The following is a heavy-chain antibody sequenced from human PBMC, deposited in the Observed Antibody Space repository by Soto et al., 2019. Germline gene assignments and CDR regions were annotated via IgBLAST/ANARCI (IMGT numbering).Heavy chain of an antibody. V-gene: IGHV1-2*02. CDR2: INPNSGGT. J-gene: IGHJ6*02. CDR3: ARTLGYCSSTSCHYGMDV. D-gene: IGHD2-2*01. Sequence: ASVKVFCKASGYTFTGYYMHWVRQAPGQGLEWMGWINPNSGGTNYAQKFQGRVTMTRDTSISTAYMELSRLRSDDTAVYYCARTLGYCSSTSCHYGMDVWGQGTTVTVSS. CDR1: GYTFTGYY.